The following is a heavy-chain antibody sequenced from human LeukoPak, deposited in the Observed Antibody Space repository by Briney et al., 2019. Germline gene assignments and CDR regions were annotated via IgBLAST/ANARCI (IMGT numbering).Heavy chain of an antibody. D-gene: IGHD6-13*01. CDR3: TRLGIADNF. V-gene: IGHV3-73*01. J-gene: IGHJ4*02. CDR1: GFTLSSYA. CDR2: IRSKANSYAT. Sequence: GGSLRLSCAASGFTLSSYAMSWVRQASGKGLEWVGRIRSKANSYATAYAASVKGRFTISRDDSKNTAYLQMNSLKTEDTAVYYCTRLGIADNFWGQGTLVTVSS.